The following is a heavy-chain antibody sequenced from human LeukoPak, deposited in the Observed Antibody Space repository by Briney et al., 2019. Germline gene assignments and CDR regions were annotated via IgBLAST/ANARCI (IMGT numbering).Heavy chain of an antibody. D-gene: IGHD3-10*01. J-gene: IGHJ6*02. CDR2: INHSGST. V-gene: IGHV4-34*01. CDR1: GGSFSGYY. CDR3: ARVSGGYYYGSGDYGMDV. Sequence: SETLSLTCAVYGGSFSGYYWSWIRQPPGKGLEWIGEINHSGSTNYNPSLKSRVTISVDTSKNQFSLKLSSVTAADTAVYYCARVSGGYYYGSGDYGMDVWGQGTTVTVSS.